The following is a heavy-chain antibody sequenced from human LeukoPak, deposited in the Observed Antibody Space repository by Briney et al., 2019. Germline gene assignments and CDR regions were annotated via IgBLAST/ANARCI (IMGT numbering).Heavy chain of an antibody. CDR1: GGSISYYY. CDR3: ARELHSGIYYFDY. Sequence: SETLSLTCTVSGGSISYYYWGWIRQPPGKGLEWIGSLYHSGSTYYNPSLKSRVTTSVDTSKNRFSLKLTSVTAADTAVYYCARELHSGIYYFDYWGQGTLVTVSS. V-gene: IGHV4-38-2*02. J-gene: IGHJ4*02. CDR2: LYHSGST. D-gene: IGHD1-26*01.